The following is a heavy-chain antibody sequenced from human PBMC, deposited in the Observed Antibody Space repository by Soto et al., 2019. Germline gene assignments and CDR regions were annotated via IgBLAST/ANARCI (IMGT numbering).Heavy chain of an antibody. CDR2: IIPMFGTT. CDR1: GGTFGNYT. CDR3: ARPNYSFDSSAYYEFYYYGVDV. J-gene: IGHJ6*02. V-gene: IGHV1-69*12. Sequence: QVQLVQSGAEVKKPGSSVKVSCKASGGTFGNYTISWVRQAPGQGLEWMGGIIPMFGTTNYAQKFHGRVTITADESTSTAYMELSSLRSEDTAVYYCARPNYSFDSSAYYEFYYYGVDVWGQGTTVTVSS. D-gene: IGHD3-22*01.